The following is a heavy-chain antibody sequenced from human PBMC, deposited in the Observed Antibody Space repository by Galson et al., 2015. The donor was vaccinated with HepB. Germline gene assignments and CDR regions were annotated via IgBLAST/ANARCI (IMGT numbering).Heavy chain of an antibody. CDR3: ARVGPGRDGYNYGALDI. Sequence: CAISGDSVSSNRAAWNWIRQSPSRGLEWLGRTLYRSKWSIDYAASVRSRIIINPDISNNQVSLQLNSVTPEDTAVYYCARVGPGRDGYNYGALDIWAQGTMVTVSS. CDR1: GDSVSSNRAA. V-gene: IGHV6-1*01. J-gene: IGHJ3*02. CDR2: TLYRSKWSI. D-gene: IGHD5-24*01.